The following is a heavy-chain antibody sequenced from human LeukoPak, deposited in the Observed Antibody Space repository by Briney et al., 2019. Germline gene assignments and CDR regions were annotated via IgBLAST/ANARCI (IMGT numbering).Heavy chain of an antibody. CDR2: MNPNSGNT. CDR3: ARGRRTSSWGPDSSGYYPFDY. V-gene: IGHV1-8*01. J-gene: IGHJ4*02. D-gene: IGHD3-22*01. CDR1: GYTFTSYD. Sequence: ASVKVSCKASGYTFTSYDINWVRQATGQGLEWMGWMNPNSGNTGYAQKLQGRVTMTRNTSISTAYMELSSLRSEDTAVYYCARGRRTSSWGPDSSGYYPFDYWSQGTLVTVSS.